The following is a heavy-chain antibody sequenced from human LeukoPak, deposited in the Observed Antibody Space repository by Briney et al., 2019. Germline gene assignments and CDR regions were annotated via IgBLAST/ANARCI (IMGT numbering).Heavy chain of an antibody. D-gene: IGHD1-26*01. V-gene: IGHV3-23*01. J-gene: IGHJ4*02. CDR3: SKVGATLYYFDY. Sequence: GGSLRLSCAASGFSFSSYAMSWVRQAPGKGLEWVSAISGSGGTTYYADSVKGRFTISRDNSKNTLYLQMNRLRVEDTAVYYCSKVGATLYYFDYWGQGSLVTVSS. CDR1: GFSFSSYA. CDR2: ISGSGGTT.